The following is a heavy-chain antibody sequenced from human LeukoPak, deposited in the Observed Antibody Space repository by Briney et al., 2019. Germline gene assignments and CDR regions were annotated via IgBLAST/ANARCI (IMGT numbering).Heavy chain of an antibody. J-gene: IGHJ4*02. D-gene: IGHD2-2*01. CDR2: ISYDGSNK. CDR1: GFTFSSYA. CDR3: ARGGRVVVPAAPLDY. V-gene: IGHV3-30*04. Sequence: GGSLRLSCAASGFTFSSYAMHWVRQAPGKGLEWVAVISYDGSNKYYADSVKGRFTISRDNSKNTLYLQMNSLRAEDTAVYYCARGGRVVVPAAPLDYWGQGTLVTVSS.